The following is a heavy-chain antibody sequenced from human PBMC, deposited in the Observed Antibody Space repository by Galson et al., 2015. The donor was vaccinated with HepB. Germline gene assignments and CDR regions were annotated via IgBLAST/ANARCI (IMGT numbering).Heavy chain of an antibody. J-gene: IGHJ6*02. CDR2: IYARGGT. CDR3: ARADYTPTMTYYYYYGMDV. D-gene: IGHD4-11*01. V-gene: IGHV4-61*02. CDR1: GGSISSGSYY. Sequence: TLSLTCTVSGGSISSGSYYWSWIRQPAGKGLEWIGRIYARGGTTYNPSLKSRVTISVDTSKNQFSLKLSSATAADTAVYYCARADYTPTMTYYYYYGMDVWGQGTTVTVSS.